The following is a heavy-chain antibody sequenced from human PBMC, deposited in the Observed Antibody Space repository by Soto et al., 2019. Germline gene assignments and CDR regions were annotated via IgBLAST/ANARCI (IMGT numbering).Heavy chain of an antibody. Sequence: GESLKISCKASGYSFSNYWIGWVRQMAGKGLEWMGRIDPSDSYTDYSPSFQGHVTISTDKSIATAFLQWSSLKASDTAIYYCARLEGYCSSTSCYNYYHGLDVWGQGTEVTVSS. V-gene: IGHV5-10-1*01. CDR3: ARLEGYCSSTSCYNYYHGLDV. CDR2: IDPSDSYT. CDR1: GYSFSNYW. J-gene: IGHJ6*02. D-gene: IGHD2-2*02.